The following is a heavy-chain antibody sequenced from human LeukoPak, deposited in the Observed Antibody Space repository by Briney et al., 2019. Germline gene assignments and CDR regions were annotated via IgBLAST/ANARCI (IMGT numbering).Heavy chain of an antibody. V-gene: IGHV4-4*07. J-gene: IGHJ4*02. D-gene: IGHD1-1*01. CDR2: IYTSGST. CDR1: GGSISSYY. Sequence: SETLSLTCTVSGGSISSYYWSWIRQPAGQGLEWIGRIYTSGSTNYNPSLKSRVTMSVDTSKNQFSLKLSSVTATDTAVYYCASTTWVNWPLDYWGQGTLVTVSS. CDR3: ASTTWVNWPLDY.